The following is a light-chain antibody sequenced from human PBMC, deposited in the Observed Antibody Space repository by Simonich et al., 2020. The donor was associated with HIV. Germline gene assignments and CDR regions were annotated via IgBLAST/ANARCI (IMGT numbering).Light chain of an antibody. CDR1: QSISTN. V-gene: IGKV3-15*01. CDR3: QQYDSWPYT. Sequence: EIVMTHSPATLSVSPGERSTLSCRARQSISTNLAWYHQKPGQAPRLLMYDASTRATGIPARFTGSGSGTEFTLTINSMQSEDIAIFHCQQYDSWPYTFGQGTKLEIK. CDR2: DAS. J-gene: IGKJ2*01.